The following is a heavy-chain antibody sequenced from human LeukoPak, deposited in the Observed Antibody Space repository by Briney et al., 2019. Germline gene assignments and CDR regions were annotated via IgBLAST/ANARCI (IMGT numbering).Heavy chain of an antibody. Sequence: PGGSLRLSCAASGFTFSNALMTWVRHAPGKGLEWVGRIKSKTDGGTTDYAAPVKGRFTISRDDSKNTLYLQMNSLKTEDTAVYYCTTGPGGWLQLNYWGQGTLVTVSS. J-gene: IGHJ4*02. CDR2: IKSKTDGGTT. D-gene: IGHD5-24*01. CDR1: GFTFSNAL. V-gene: IGHV3-15*01. CDR3: TTGPGGWLQLNY.